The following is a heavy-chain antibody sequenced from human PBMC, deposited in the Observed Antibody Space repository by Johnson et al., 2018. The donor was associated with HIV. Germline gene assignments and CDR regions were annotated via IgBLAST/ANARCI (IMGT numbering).Heavy chain of an antibody. CDR1: GFTFSSYA. D-gene: IGHD1-1*01. CDR2: ISYDGSNK. V-gene: IGHV3-30*04. CDR3: ARPQGTGDAFDI. J-gene: IGHJ3*02. Sequence: VQLVESGGGVVQPGRSLRLSCAASGFTFSSYAMHWVRQAPGKGLEWVAVISYDGSNKYYADSVKGRFPISRDNSKNPLYLQMNSLRAEDTAVYYCARPQGTGDAFDIWGQGTMVTVSS.